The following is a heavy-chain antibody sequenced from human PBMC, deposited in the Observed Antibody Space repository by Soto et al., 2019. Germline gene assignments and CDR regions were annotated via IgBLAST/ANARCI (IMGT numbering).Heavy chain of an antibody. CDR1: GGTFSSYA. D-gene: IGHD3-3*01. Sequence: SVKVSCKASGGTFSSYAISWVRQAPGQGLEWMGGIIPIFGTANYAQKFQGRVTITADESTSKAYMELSSLRSEDTAVYYCARERARYDFWSGYHWFDPWGQGTLVTVSS. V-gene: IGHV1-69*13. CDR3: ARERARYDFWSGYHWFDP. J-gene: IGHJ5*02. CDR2: IIPIFGTA.